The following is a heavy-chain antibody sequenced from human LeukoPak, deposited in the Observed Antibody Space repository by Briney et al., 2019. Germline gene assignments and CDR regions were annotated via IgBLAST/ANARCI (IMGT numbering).Heavy chain of an antibody. CDR3: ARVDGTGTSYYYYYMDV. CDR1: GGSISSHY. J-gene: IGHJ6*03. D-gene: IGHD1-7*01. V-gene: IGHV4-59*11. Sequence: PSETLSLTCTVSGGSISSHYWSSIRQPPGKGLEWIGYIYYSGSTNYNPSLKSRVTISVDTSKNQFSLKLSSVTAADTAVYYCARVDGTGTSYYYYYMDVWGKGTTVTVSS. CDR2: IYYSGST.